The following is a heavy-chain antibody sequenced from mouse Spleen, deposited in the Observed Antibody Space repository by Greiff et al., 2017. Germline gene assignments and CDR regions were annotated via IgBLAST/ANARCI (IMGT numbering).Heavy chain of an antibody. Sequence: VKLQESGAELARPGASVKMSCTASGFTFSSYTMHWVQQRPGKGLEWIGFISPSSDYTKYTQKFKDQATLTTDKSSSTDYMQLSSLTSEDEAGYSCVRKGALFDYWVQGPTPPVPP. CDR2: ISPSSDYT. CDR1: GFTFSSYT. CDR3: VRKGALFDY. V-gene: IGHV1-4*01. J-gene: IGHJ2*01.